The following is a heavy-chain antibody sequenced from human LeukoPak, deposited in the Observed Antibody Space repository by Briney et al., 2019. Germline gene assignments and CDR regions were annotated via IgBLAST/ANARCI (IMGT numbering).Heavy chain of an antibody. D-gene: IGHD6-13*01. CDR2: ISSSSFKI. CDR1: GFSFNSYS. J-gene: IGHJ6*03. V-gene: IGHV3-48*04. CDR3: VRDPSYGSSWYYYMDV. Sequence: GGSLRLSCAASGFSFNSYSVIWARQAPGKGLEWVSYISSSSFKIGYADSVKGRFTISRDNSKNSLYLQMDSLRVEDTAVYYCVRDPSYGSSWYYYMDVWGKGTTVTVSS.